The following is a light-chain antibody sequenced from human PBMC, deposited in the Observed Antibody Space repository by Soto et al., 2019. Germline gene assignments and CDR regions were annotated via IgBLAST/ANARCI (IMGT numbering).Light chain of an antibody. CDR3: QSFDSSLRDYV. Sequence: QSVLTQPPSVSGAPGQWVTISCTGSNSNIGAGYDVHWYQQLPGTAPKLLIYRNDNRPSGVPDRFSGSKSGTSASLAITGLQAEDEADYYCQSFDSSLRDYVFGTGTKVTVL. CDR2: RND. J-gene: IGLJ1*01. CDR1: NSNIGAGYD. V-gene: IGLV1-40*01.